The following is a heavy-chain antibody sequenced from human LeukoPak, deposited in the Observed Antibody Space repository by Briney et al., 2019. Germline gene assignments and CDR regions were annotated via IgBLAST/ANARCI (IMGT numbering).Heavy chain of an antibody. V-gene: IGHV4-59*01. Sequence: SETLSLTCTVSGGSNSSYYWSWIRQPPGKGLEWIGHIYYSGSTNYNPSLKSRVTISVDTSKNQFSLKLSSVTAADTAVYYCARYKPPYCGGDCYSSAFDIWGQGTMVTVSS. CDR2: IYYSGST. J-gene: IGHJ3*02. D-gene: IGHD2-21*02. CDR1: GGSNSSYY. CDR3: ARYKPPYCGGDCYSSAFDI.